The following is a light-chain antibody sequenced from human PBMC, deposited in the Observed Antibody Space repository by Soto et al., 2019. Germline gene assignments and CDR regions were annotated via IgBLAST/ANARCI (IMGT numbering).Light chain of an antibody. J-gene: IGKJ1*01. Sequence: EIVLTQSPGTLSLSPGEGATLSCRASQSVSSSLAWYQQKRGQAPRLLIHGASSRATGIPDRFSGSGSGTDFTLTISRLEPDDCAVYYCQQYGGSPRTFGQGTKVEVK. V-gene: IGKV3-20*01. CDR3: QQYGGSPRT. CDR2: GAS. CDR1: QSVSSS.